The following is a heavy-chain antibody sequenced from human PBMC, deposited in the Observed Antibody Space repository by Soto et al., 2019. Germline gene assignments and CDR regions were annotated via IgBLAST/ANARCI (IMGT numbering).Heavy chain of an antibody. CDR3: ARHTDCGSGSSCLGSDNMDTDAFDI. CDR2: IYYRGTT. CDR1: GGSISSGGYY. V-gene: IGHV4-39*01. D-gene: IGHD3-10*01. J-gene: IGHJ3*02. Sequence: KPSETLSLACTVSGGSISSGGYYWSWIRQHPGKGLEGIGYIYYRGTTYSHPSLRSPVTISMATSKTLFSLSLTSVTAADTAVYYCARHTDCGSGSSCLGSDNMDTDAFDIWAQRTMVTVSS.